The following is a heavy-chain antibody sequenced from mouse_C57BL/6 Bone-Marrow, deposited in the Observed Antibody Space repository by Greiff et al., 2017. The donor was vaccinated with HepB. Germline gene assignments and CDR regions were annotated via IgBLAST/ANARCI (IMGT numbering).Heavy chain of an antibody. D-gene: IGHD1-1*01. CDR3: ARSHYGSRAY. V-gene: IGHV1-81*01. Sequence: VQLQESGAELARPGASVKLSCKASGYTFTSYGISWVKQRTGQGLEWIGEIYPRSGNTYYNEKFKGKATLTADKSSSTAYMELRSLTSEDSAVYFCARSHYGSRAYWGQGTLVTVSA. CDR1: GYTFTSYG. CDR2: IYPRSGNT. J-gene: IGHJ3*01.